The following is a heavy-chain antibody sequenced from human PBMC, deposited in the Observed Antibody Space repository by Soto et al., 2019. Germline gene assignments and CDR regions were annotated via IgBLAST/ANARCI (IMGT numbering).Heavy chain of an antibody. Sequence: QVQLVRSGAEVKKPGASVKVSCKAPGYTFTSQYIHWVRQAPGQGLEWMAMINPGGGSTTYAQKFQGRVTITRDTSTTTVYMELISLTSEDTAMYYCFRDVGDWGQGTLVTVSS. V-gene: IGHV1-46*03. D-gene: IGHD3-3*01. CDR3: FRDVGD. CDR2: INPGGGST. J-gene: IGHJ4*02. CDR1: GYTFTSQY.